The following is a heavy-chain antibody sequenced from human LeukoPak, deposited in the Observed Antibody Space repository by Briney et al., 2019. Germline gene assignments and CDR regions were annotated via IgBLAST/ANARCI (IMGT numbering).Heavy chain of an antibody. Sequence: SETLSLTCTVSGGSISSSSYYWGWIRQPPGKGLEWRGSIYYSGSTYYNPSLKSRVTISVDTSKNQFSLKLSSVTAADTAVYYCARHGNYYDTSQSDPWGQGTLVTVSS. CDR3: ARHGNYYDTSQSDP. V-gene: IGHV4-39*01. CDR1: GGSISSSSYY. D-gene: IGHD3-22*01. J-gene: IGHJ5*02. CDR2: IYYSGST.